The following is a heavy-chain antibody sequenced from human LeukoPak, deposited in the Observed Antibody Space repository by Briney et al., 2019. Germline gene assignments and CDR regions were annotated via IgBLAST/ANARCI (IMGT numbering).Heavy chain of an antibody. V-gene: IGHV3-23*01. D-gene: IGHD1-26*01. CDR2: ISGSGDST. Sequence: GGSLRLSCTASGFTFSTYAMNWVRQAPGKGLEWVSSISGSGDSTYYADSVKGRFTISRDNSKNTLYLQMNSLRADDTALYHCARDSGSYFQPTDYWGQGTLVTVSS. J-gene: IGHJ4*02. CDR3: ARDSGSYFQPTDY. CDR1: GFTFSTYA.